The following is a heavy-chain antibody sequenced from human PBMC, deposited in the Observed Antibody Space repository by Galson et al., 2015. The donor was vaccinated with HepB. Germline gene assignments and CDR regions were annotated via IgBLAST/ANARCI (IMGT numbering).Heavy chain of an antibody. Sequence: SLRLSCAAAGFTFSRYDMSWVRQAPGKGLEWISGITGSGGSTYYADSVKGRFTASRDNSKNTLYLQMNSLRAEDTAIYYCANSYGGNYWYFDLWGRGALVTVSS. CDR3: ANSYGGNYWYFDL. J-gene: IGHJ2*01. V-gene: IGHV3-23*01. D-gene: IGHD4-23*01. CDR2: ITGSGGST. CDR1: GFTFSRYD.